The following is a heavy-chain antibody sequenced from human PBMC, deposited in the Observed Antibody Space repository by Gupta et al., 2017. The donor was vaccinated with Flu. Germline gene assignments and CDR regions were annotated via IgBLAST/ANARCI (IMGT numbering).Heavy chain of an antibody. J-gene: IGHJ4*02. CDR1: GFTFSNYW. D-gene: IGHD6-19*01. Sequence: AVTGFTFSNYWMFGVRQAPGKGLVWVSRIGSDGSRTAYADSVKGRFTISRDNAKNTLYLQMNSLRAEDTAVYYCAREMAHSSAYDYWGQGTLLTVSS. CDR2: IGSDGSRT. CDR3: AREMAHSSAYDY. V-gene: IGHV3-74*01.